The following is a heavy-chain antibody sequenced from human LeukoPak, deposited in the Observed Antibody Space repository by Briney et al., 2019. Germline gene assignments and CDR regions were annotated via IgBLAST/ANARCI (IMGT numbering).Heavy chain of an antibody. CDR2: ISWNSGSI. D-gene: IGHD4-17*01. CDR3: AKASSPSTVTTVIDY. CDR1: GFTFDDYA. J-gene: IGHJ4*02. V-gene: IGHV3-9*01. Sequence: PGRSLRLPCAASGFTFDDYAMHWVRQAPGKGLEWVSGISWNSGSIGYADSVKGRFTISRDNAKNSLYLQMNSLRAEDTALYYCAKASSPSTVTTVIDYWGQGTLVTVSS.